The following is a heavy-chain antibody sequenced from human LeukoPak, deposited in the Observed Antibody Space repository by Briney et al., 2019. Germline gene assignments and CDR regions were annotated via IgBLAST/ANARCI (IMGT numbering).Heavy chain of an antibody. V-gene: IGHV1-2*02. D-gene: IGHD3-3*02. J-gene: IGHJ3*02. Sequence: ASVKVSCKASGYTFTGYYMHWVRQAPGQGLEWMGWINPNSGGTNYAQKFQGRVTMTRDTSISTAYMELSNLGSEDTAVYYCARESILDIDGFDIWGQGTMVTVSS. CDR1: GYTFTGYY. CDR3: ARESILDIDGFDI. CDR2: INPNSGGT.